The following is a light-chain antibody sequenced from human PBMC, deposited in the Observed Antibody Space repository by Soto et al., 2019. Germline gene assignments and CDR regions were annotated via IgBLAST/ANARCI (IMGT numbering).Light chain of an antibody. V-gene: IGLV2-14*01. CDR1: SSDVGGYNY. Sequence: QSVLTQPASVSGSPGQSITISCTGTSSDVGGYNYVSWYQQHPGKATKLMIYDVSNRPSGVSNRFSGSKSGNTASLTISGLQAEDEVDYYCSSYTISYTLVLGGGTKLTVL. CDR3: SSYTISYTLV. CDR2: DVS. J-gene: IGLJ2*01.